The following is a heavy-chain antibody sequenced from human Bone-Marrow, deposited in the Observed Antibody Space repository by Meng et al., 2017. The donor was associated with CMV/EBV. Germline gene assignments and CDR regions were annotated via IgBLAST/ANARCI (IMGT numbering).Heavy chain of an antibody. J-gene: IGHJ5*02. CDR3: AGEKVINWFDP. CDR1: GGTFSSYA. D-gene: IGHD2-21*01. V-gene: IGHV1-69*05. CDR2: IIPIFGTA. Sequence: SVKVFCKASGGTFSSYATSWVRQAPGQGLEWMGGIIPIFGTANYAQKFQGRVTITTDESTSTAYMELSSLRSEDTAVYYCAGEKVINWFDPWGQGTLVTVSS.